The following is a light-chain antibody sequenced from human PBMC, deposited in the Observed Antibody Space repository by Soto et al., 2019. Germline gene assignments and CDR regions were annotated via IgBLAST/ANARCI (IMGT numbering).Light chain of an antibody. V-gene: IGKV3-20*01. Sequence: SMSAGEGSTISCRASQTVRNNYVAWYQQKPGQAPRLLIYDASSRATGIPDRFSCGGSGPDSTQACGRLEPDDPLVHSLRVPTRHPRTFGGGTKVDIK. CDR2: DAS. J-gene: IGKJ4*01. CDR1: QTVRNNY. CDR3: RVPTRHPRT.